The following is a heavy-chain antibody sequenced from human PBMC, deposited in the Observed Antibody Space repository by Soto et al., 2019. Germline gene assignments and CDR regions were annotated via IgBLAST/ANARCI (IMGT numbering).Heavy chain of an antibody. D-gene: IGHD1-26*01. CDR2: IYYSGST. Sequence: PSETLSLTCTVSGGSISSGDYYWSWIRQPPGKGLEWIGSIYYSGSTYCNPSLKSRVTISVDTSKNHFSLKLSSVTAADTAVYYCARHGTLLIDYWGQGTLVTVSS. J-gene: IGHJ4*02. V-gene: IGHV4-39*01. CDR3: ARHGTLLIDY. CDR1: GGSISSGDYY.